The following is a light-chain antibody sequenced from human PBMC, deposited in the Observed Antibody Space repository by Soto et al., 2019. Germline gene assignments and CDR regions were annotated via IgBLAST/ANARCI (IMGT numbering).Light chain of an antibody. Sequence: DIQMTQSPSTLSASIGDRVTITCRASQSISTWLAWYQQKSGKAPKLLIYKASSLGSGVPARFSGFGSETEFTLTITSLQPDDFAIYYCQQYNSYPITFGQGTRLEI. CDR1: QSISTW. J-gene: IGKJ5*01. V-gene: IGKV1-5*03. CDR2: KAS. CDR3: QQYNSYPIT.